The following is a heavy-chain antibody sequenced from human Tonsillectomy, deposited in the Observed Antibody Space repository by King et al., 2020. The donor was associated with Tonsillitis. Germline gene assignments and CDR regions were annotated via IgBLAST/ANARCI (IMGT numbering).Heavy chain of an antibody. CDR3: ARGFGIGVAGFP. J-gene: IGHJ5*02. CDR2: IYSGGNT. CDR1: GFTVSDKD. V-gene: IGHV3-53*01. D-gene: IGHD6-19*01. Sequence: VQLVESGGGLIQPGGSLRLSCADSGFTVSDKDMSWVRQAPGKGLEWVSVIYSGGNTYYADSVKGRFTISRDSSKNTLYLQMNSRRADDTAVYYCARGFGIGVAGFPWGQGPLPAVSS.